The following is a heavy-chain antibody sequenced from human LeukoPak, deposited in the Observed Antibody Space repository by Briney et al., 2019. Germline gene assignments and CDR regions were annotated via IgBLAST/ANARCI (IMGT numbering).Heavy chain of an antibody. V-gene: IGHV1-69*05. D-gene: IGHD5-18*01. CDR1: GGTFSSYA. J-gene: IGHJ4*02. CDR2: IIPIFGAA. CDR3: ARDPHSYGYYYFDY. Sequence: ASVKVSCKASGGTFSSYAISWVRQAPGQGLERMGRIIPIFGAANYAQKFQGRVTITTDESTSTAYMELSSLRSEDTAVYYCARDPHSYGYYYFDYWGQGTLVTVSS.